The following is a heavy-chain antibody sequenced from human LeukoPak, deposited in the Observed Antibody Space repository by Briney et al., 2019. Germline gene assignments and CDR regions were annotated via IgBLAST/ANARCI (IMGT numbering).Heavy chain of an antibody. D-gene: IGHD2-2*01. J-gene: IGHJ4*02. Sequence: KPGGSLRLSCAASGFTFSSYSMNWVRQAPGKGLEWVSSISSSSSYIYYADSVKGRFTISRDNAKNSLYLQMNSLRAEDTAVYYCARECSTSCHGGYWGQGTLVTVSS. CDR3: ARECSTSCHGGY. CDR2: ISSSSSYI. V-gene: IGHV3-21*01. CDR1: GFTFSSYS.